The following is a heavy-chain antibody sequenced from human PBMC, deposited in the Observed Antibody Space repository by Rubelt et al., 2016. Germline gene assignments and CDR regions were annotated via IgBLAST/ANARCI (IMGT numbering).Heavy chain of an antibody. CDR2: IHYSGRT. D-gene: IGHD3-10*01. CDR1: GDSISRNY. J-gene: IGHJ4*02. V-gene: IGHV4-59*12. Sequence: QVQLQESGPGLVKPSETQSLTCTVSGDSISRNYWSWIRQPPGKGLEWIGSIHYSGRTNYNPSLKSRAIMSIDTSKNQFSRRRSSVTAADAAVNYCEGDYGSGSYGLDYWGQGTLVTGSS. CDR3: EGDYGSGSYGLDY.